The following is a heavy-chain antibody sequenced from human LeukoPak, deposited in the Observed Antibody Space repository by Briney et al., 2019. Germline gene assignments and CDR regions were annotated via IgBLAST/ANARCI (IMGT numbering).Heavy chain of an antibody. CDR2: ISSNGGST. V-gene: IGHV3-64*05. CDR3: VTTPFIVAGLSFDY. J-gene: IGHJ4*02. CDR1: GFTFSSFD. Sequence: GGSLRLSCSASGFTFSSFDMHWVRQAPGQGLEYVSAISSNGGSTYYADSVRGRFTISRDNSKNTLYIQMSSLRAEDTAVYYCVTTPFIVAGLSFDYWGQGTLVTVSS. D-gene: IGHD6-19*01.